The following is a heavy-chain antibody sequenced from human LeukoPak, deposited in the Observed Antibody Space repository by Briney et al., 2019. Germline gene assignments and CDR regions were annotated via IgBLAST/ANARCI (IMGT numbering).Heavy chain of an antibody. D-gene: IGHD6-19*01. CDR2: INHSGST. Sequence: SETLSLTCAVYGGSFSGYYWSWIRQPPGKGLEWIGEINHSGSTNYNPSLKSRVTISVDTSKNQFSLKLSSVTPADTAVYYCARGGPGRIAVASVDYWGQGTLVTVSS. CDR1: GGSFSGYY. J-gene: IGHJ4*02. V-gene: IGHV4-34*01. CDR3: ARGGPGRIAVASVDY.